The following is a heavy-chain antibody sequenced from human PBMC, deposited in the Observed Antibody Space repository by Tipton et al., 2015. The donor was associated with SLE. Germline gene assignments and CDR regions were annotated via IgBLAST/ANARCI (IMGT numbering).Heavy chain of an antibody. CDR1: GGSIGSYY. CDR2: IYYSGRT. Sequence: TLSLTCTVSGGSIGSYYWSWIRQPPGKGLEWIGYIYYSGRTNYNPSLKSRVTISVDTSKNQFSLKLSSVTAADTAVYYCARGAQEGRRWLQPTPNNWFDPWGQGTLVTVSS. CDR3: ARGAQEGRRWLQPTPNNWFDP. V-gene: IGHV4-59*12. J-gene: IGHJ5*02. D-gene: IGHD5-24*01.